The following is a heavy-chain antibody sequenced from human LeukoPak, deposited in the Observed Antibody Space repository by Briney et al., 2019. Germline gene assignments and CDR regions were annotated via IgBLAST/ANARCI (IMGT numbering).Heavy chain of an antibody. CDR1: GGSTSTYY. V-gene: IGHV4-59*01. CDR3: ARGVYIAAAQYGF. D-gene: IGHD6-13*01. J-gene: IGHJ4*02. CDR2: IYYSGAT. Sequence: KPSETLSLTCTVSGGSTSTYYWNWIRQPPGKGLEWIGYIYYSGATNYNPSLKSRVTISVDTSKNQFSLKLSSVTAADTAVYYCARGVYIAAAQYGFWGQGTLVTVSS.